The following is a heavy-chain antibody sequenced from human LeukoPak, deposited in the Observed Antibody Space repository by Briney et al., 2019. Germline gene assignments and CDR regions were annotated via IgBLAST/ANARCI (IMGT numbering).Heavy chain of an antibody. J-gene: IGHJ6*02. D-gene: IGHD3-22*01. Sequence: GGSLRLSCAASGFTVSSNYMSWVRQAPGKGLEWVSVIYSGGSTYYADSVKGRFTISRDNSKHTLYLQMNSLRAEDTAVYYCARDSRRYYYDSSGYYSYYYYGMDVWGQGTTVTVSS. V-gene: IGHV3-66*01. CDR3: ARDSRRYYYDSSGYYSYYYYGMDV. CDR2: IYSGGST. CDR1: GFTVSSNY.